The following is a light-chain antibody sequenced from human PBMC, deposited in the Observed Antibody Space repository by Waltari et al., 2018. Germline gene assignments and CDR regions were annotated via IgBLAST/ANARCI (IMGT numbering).Light chain of an antibody. V-gene: IGKV1-16*01. CDR3: QQYNNYPPWT. CDR1: ESISKY. Sequence: DIQMTQSPSSLAASVGDRVTITCRASESISKYVNWYQQKPGRAPNLLIYGASTLRSGVPSRFSGGGSGTEFTLTISSLQSEDSAVYYCQQYNNYPPWTFGQGTKVEIK. CDR2: GAS. J-gene: IGKJ1*01.